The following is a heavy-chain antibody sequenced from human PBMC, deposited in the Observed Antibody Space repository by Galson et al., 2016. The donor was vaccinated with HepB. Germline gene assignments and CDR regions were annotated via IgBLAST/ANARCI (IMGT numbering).Heavy chain of an antibody. D-gene: IGHD2/OR15-2a*01. Sequence: SVKVSCKASGGTFSTYTISWVRQAPEQGPEWMGGIIPIFATTNYAQKFQGRVTFTADKSTSTAYMELTSLRSEDTAVYYCAWGDTMSTWAIDYWGQGTLVTVSS. J-gene: IGHJ4*02. CDR3: AWGDTMSTWAIDY. CDR1: GGTFSTYT. V-gene: IGHV1-69*06. CDR2: IIPIFATT.